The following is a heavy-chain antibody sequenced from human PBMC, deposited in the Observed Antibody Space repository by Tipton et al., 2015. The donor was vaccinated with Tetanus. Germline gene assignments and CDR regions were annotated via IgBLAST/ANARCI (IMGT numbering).Heavy chain of an antibody. J-gene: IGHJ5*02. CDR3: ARGGSDSSSP. CDR2: IYYSGST. Sequence: TLSLTCTVSGGSISSSSYYWGWIRQPPGKGLEWIGSIYYSGSTYYNPSLKSRVTISVDTSKNQFSLKLSSVTAADTAVYYCARGGSDSSSPWGQGTLVTVSS. D-gene: IGHD6-13*01. CDR1: GGSISSSSYY. V-gene: IGHV4-39*01.